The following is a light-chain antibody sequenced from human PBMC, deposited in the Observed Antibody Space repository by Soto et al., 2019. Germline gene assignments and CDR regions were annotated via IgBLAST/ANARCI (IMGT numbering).Light chain of an antibody. V-gene: IGKV1-5*03. J-gene: IGKJ1*01. CDR2: KAS. Sequence: DIQMTQSPSTLSGSVGDRVTITCRASQTISSWLAWYQQKPGKAPKLLIYKASTLKSGVPSRFSGSGSGTEFTLTISSLQPDDFAAYYCQQYSTLWTCGQGTKVDIK. CDR1: QTISSW. CDR3: QQYSTLWT.